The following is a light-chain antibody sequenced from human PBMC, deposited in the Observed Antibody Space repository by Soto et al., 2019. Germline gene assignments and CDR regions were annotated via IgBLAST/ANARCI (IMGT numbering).Light chain of an antibody. Sequence: NSKCSSSLRAAVGDRVTITCRASQSISNYLNWYQHKPGKAPKLLIYAASSLQNGVPSRFSGSGSGIDFTLTISSRQPEDFATYYCQQRYDMPASKFGQGPRWIS. CDR2: AAS. CDR1: QSISNY. J-gene: IGKJ1*01. V-gene: IGKV1-39*01. CDR3: QQRYDMPASK.